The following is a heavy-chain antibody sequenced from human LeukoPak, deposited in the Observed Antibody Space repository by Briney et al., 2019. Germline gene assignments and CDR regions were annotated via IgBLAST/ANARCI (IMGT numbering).Heavy chain of an antibody. Sequence: GGSRRLSCAASGFTFSSYGMHWVRQAPGKGLEWVAVIWYDGSNKYYADSVKGRFTISRDNSKNTLYLQMNSLRAEDTAVYYCARDGVAGTYYFDYWGQGTLVTVSS. J-gene: IGHJ4*02. D-gene: IGHD1-1*01. CDR1: GFTFSSYG. CDR2: IWYDGSNK. V-gene: IGHV3-33*01. CDR3: ARDGVAGTYYFDY.